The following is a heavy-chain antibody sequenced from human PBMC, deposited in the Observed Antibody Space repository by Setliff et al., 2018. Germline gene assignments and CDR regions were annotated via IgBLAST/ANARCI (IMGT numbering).Heavy chain of an antibody. J-gene: IGHJ4*02. CDR1: GGSINSYH. CDR3: AREKMYYNFWSGYSDY. V-gene: IGHV4-59*01. CDR2: VGYNGNT. D-gene: IGHD3-3*01. Sequence: PSETLSLTCTVSGGSINSYHWNWIRQPPGKGLEWIGFVGYNGNTHYNPSLNSRVTISVDTSKNQFSLKMTSVSAADTAVYYCAREKMYYNFWSGYSDYWGQGTLVTVSS.